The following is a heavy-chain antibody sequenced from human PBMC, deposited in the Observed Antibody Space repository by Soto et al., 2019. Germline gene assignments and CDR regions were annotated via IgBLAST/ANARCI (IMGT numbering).Heavy chain of an antibody. D-gene: IGHD2-21*02. CDR1: RFTFSNYA. J-gene: IGHJ6*02. CDR2: ISDSGSRT. CDR3: AKLLVTQMPYYYYGLDV. V-gene: IGHV3-23*01. Sequence: GGSLRLSCAASRFTFSNYAMNWVRQAPGKGLEWVLGISDSGSRTYYADSVKGRFTMSRDNSKNTLYLQMNSLRAEDTAVYYCAKLLVTQMPYYYYGLDVWGQGTTVTVSS.